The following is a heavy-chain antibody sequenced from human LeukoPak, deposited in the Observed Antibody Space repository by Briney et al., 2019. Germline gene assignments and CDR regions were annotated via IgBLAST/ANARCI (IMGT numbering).Heavy chain of an antibody. J-gene: IGHJ4*02. D-gene: IGHD6-13*01. CDR1: GGSTSSSSYY. CDR2: IYYSGTT. V-gene: IGHV4-39*01. Sequence: SETLTLTCTVSGGSTSSSSYYWGGIRQPPGKGLEWIGSIYYSGTTYYNPSLKSRVTISVDTSNNQFSLKLSSVTAADTSMYYCVTSYGRSWLRFDYWGQGILVTVSS. CDR3: VTSYGRSWLRFDY.